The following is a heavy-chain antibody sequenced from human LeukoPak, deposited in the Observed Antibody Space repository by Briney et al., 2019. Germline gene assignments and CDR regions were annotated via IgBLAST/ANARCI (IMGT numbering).Heavy chain of an antibody. CDR2: IHTSGST. Sequence: SETLSLTCTVSGGSLSSYYWSWIRQPAGKGLEWIGRIHTSGSTNYNPSLKSRVTISVDTPKNQFSLKLSSVTAADTAVYYCARGQEIQLWLFRSFDLWGRGTLVTVSS. CDR1: GGSLSSYY. J-gene: IGHJ2*01. V-gene: IGHV4-4*07. CDR3: ARGQEIQLWLFRSFDL. D-gene: IGHD5-18*01.